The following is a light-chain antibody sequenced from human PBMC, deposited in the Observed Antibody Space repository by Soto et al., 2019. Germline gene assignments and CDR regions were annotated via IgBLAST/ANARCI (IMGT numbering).Light chain of an antibody. CDR1: QSVTRNY. V-gene: IGKV3-20*01. CDR2: GAS. CDR3: QQYDTSFT. J-gene: IGKJ4*01. Sequence: SVLTQSPGTLSLSPGERATLSCRASQSVTRNYLVWYQQKPGQAPRLLIYGASTRATGIPDRFSGSGSGTDFTLTISRLEPEDFAVYYCQQYDTSFTFGGGTKVEIK.